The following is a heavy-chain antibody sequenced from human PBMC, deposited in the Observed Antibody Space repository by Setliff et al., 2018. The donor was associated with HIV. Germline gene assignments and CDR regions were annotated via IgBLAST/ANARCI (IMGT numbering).Heavy chain of an antibody. CDR2: IYSDGST. D-gene: IGHD4-17*01. CDR1: GFTVSSHY. Sequence: PGGSLRLSCAASGFTVSSHYMSWVRQAPGKGLEWVSTIYSDGSTYHADSVKGRFNLSRDNSKNALYLQMNSLRAEDTAVYFCARDLFPYGGFDSWGHGTLVTVSS. V-gene: IGHV3-53*01. J-gene: IGHJ5*01. CDR3: ARDLFPYGGFDS.